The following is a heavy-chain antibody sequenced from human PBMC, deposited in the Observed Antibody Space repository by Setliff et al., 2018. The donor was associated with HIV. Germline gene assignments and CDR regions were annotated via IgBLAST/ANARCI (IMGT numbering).Heavy chain of an antibody. CDR2: VGAVGSPT. D-gene: IGHD3-10*01. CDR3: AKVFAFGIDGFDI. J-gene: IGHJ3*02. V-gene: IGHV3-23*01. Sequence: GASLRLSCAASGFTFSNYAMGWVRQGPGKGLEWVSTVGAVGSPTHYAESVRGRFTISKDNSKSTLSLQMNSLREEDTAVYVCAKVFAFGIDGFDIWGQGTMFTVSS. CDR1: GFTFSNYA.